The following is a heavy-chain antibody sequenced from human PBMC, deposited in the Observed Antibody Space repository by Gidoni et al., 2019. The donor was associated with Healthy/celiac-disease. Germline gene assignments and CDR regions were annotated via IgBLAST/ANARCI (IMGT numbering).Heavy chain of an antibody. D-gene: IGHD3-3*01. CDR1: GFTFSDYY. Sequence: QVQLVESGGGLVKPGGSLRLSCAASGFTFSDYYISWIRQAPGKGLEWVSYISSSSSYTNYADSVKGRFTISRDNAKNSLYLQMNSLRAEDTAVYYCARVYVSAIFGVVRDYYFDYWGQGTLVTVSS. CDR2: ISSSSSYT. V-gene: IGHV3-11*06. CDR3: ARVYVSAIFGVVRDYYFDY. J-gene: IGHJ4*02.